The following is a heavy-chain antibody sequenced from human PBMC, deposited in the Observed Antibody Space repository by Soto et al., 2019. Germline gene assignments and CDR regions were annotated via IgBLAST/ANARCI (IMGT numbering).Heavy chain of an antibody. V-gene: IGHV4-59*01. J-gene: IGHJ4*02. D-gene: IGHD3-22*01. CDR2: IYYSGYT. CDR3: ARDSVGSGYD. CDR1: GGSMTSYY. Sequence: QVQLRESGPGLVKPSETLSLTCTVSGGSMTSYYWSWIRQPPGKRLEWMGYIYYSGYTNYNPSLKSRVTISVDTPKSQFSLEMRSVTAADTAVYYCARDSVGSGYDWGQGTLVTVSS.